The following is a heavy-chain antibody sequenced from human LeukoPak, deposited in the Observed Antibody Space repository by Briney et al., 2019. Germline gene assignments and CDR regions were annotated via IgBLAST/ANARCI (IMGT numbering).Heavy chain of an antibody. V-gene: IGHV1-8*01. CDR1: GYTFTSYD. CDR2: MNPNSGNT. CDR3: AVPAAMSYYYYGMDV. Sequence: ASVKVSCKASGYTFTSYDINWVRQATGQGLEWMGWMNPNSGNTGYAQKFQGRVTMTRNTSISTAYMELSSLRSEDTAVYYYAVPAAMSYYYYGMDVWGQGTTVTVSS. D-gene: IGHD2-2*01. J-gene: IGHJ6*02.